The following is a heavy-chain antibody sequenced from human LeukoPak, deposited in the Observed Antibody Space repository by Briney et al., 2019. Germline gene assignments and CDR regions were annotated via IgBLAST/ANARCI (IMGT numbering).Heavy chain of an antibody. CDR3: GIIDDAFDI. Sequence: TGGSLRLSCAASGFTFSSYGMHWVRQAPGKGLEWVAYIQYDGSNEQYADSVKGRFSISRDSSKNILYLQMNSLRAEDTAVYYCGIIDDAFDIWGQGTMVTVSS. CDR1: GFTFSSYG. CDR2: IQYDGSNE. J-gene: IGHJ3*02. V-gene: IGHV3-30*02.